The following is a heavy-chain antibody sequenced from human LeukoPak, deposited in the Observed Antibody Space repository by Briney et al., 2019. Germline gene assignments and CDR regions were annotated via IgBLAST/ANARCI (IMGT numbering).Heavy chain of an antibody. Sequence: PGRSLRLSCAASGFTFSSYGMHWVRQAPGKGLEWVAFTSYDGINKYYVDSVKGRFTISRDNSKNTLCLQMNSLRPEDTAVYFCAKTTLAVAGNFDYWGQGTLVTVSS. CDR3: AKTTLAVAGNFDY. J-gene: IGHJ4*02. CDR2: TSYDGINK. CDR1: GFTFSSYG. V-gene: IGHV3-30*18. D-gene: IGHD6-19*01.